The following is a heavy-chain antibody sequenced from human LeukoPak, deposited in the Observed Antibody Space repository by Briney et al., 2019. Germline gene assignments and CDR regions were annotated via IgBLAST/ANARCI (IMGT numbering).Heavy chain of an antibody. V-gene: IGHV3-30*18. CDR3: AKVGLYYYMDV. CDR2: ISYDESNK. Sequence: PGGSLRLSCAASGFTFSSYGMHWVRQAPGKGLEWVAVISYDESNKYYADSVKGRFTISRDNSKNTLYLQMNSLRAEDTAVYYCAKVGLYYYMDVWGKGTTVTVSS. J-gene: IGHJ6*03. D-gene: IGHD3/OR15-3a*01. CDR1: GFTFSSYG.